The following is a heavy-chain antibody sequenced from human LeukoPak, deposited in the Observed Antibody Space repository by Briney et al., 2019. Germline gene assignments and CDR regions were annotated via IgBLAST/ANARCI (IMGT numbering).Heavy chain of an antibody. V-gene: IGHV1-2*02. J-gene: IGHJ4*02. CDR1: GYTFTGY. CDR2: INPHTGDT. Sequence: GASVKVSCKASGYTFTGYIHWVRQAPGQGLEWLGWINPHTGDTYHAQKFQGRVTMTSDASVNTAYMQLSRLKSDDTAIYYCARGEAPEDKWGQGTLVTVSS. CDR3: ARGEAPEDK.